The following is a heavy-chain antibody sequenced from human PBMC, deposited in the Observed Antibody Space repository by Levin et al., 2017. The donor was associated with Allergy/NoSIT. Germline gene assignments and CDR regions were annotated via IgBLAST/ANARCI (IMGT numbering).Heavy chain of an antibody. V-gene: IGHV3-30-3*01. CDR3: ARSSSWYV. D-gene: IGHD6-13*01. J-gene: IGHJ4*02. Sequence: LSLTCAASGFTFSSYAMHWVRQAPGKGLEWVAVISYDGSNKYYADSVKGRFTISRDNSKNTLYLQMNSLRAEDTAVYYCARSSSWYVGGQGTLVTVSS. CDR1: GFTFSSYA. CDR2: ISYDGSNK.